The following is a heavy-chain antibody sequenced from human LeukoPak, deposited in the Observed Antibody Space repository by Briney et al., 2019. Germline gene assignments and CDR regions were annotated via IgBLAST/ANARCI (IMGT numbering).Heavy chain of an antibody. V-gene: IGHV3-30*02. CDR3: AKDSSRNYSTELDY. J-gene: IGHJ4*02. Sequence: GGSLRLSCATSGFTFSSYGMHWVRQAPGKGLEWMTFIRYDGNKKYYADSVKGRFTISRDNSKNTLYLQMNSLRAEDTAVYYCAKDSSRNYSTELDYWGQGTLVTVSS. CDR1: GFTFSSYG. CDR2: IRYDGNKK. D-gene: IGHD1-7*01.